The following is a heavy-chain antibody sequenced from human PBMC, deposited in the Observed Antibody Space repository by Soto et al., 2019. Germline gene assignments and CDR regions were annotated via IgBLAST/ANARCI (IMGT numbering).Heavy chain of an antibody. CDR1: GFTFSDYA. J-gene: IGHJ3*02. V-gene: IGHV3-48*02. D-gene: IGHD1-26*01. CDR2: FGITGKSG. Sequence: RRLSCVASGFTFSDYAMNWVRQAPGKGLEWVSWFGITGKSGDYADSVRGRFTMSRDNARNSVHLQMSSLRDEDTAVYYCARHHYYPFDIWGQGTLVTASS. CDR3: ARHHYYPFDI.